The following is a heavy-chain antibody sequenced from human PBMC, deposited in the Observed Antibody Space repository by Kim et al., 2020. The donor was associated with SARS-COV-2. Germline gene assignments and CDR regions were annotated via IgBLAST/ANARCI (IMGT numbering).Heavy chain of an antibody. Sequence: VSVKSRITINPDTSKNKFSRQLNSVTPEDTAVYYCARERDYGGNSADFDYWGQGTLVTVSS. J-gene: IGHJ4*02. D-gene: IGHD4-17*01. CDR3: ARERDYGGNSADFDY. V-gene: IGHV6-1*01.